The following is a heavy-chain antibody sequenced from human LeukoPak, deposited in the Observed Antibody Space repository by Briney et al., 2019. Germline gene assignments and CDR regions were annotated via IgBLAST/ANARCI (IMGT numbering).Heavy chain of an antibody. CDR3: ARLLSLGDYPYAFDI. J-gene: IGHJ3*02. D-gene: IGHD4-17*01. Sequence: SETLSLTCTVSGGSISSYYWSWIRQPPGKGLEWIGYIYYSGSTNYNPSLKSRVTISVDTSKNQFSLKLSSVTAADTAVYYCARLLSLGDYPYAFDIWGQGTMVTVSS. CDR2: IYYSGST. V-gene: IGHV4-59*08. CDR1: GGSISSYY.